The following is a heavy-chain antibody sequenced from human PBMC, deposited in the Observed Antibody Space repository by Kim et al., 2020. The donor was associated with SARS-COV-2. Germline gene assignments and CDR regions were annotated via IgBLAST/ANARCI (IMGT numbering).Heavy chain of an antibody. CDR3: ARQSYRTYYYGSRFDWGFDP. J-gene: IGHJ5*02. V-gene: IGHV4-39*01. D-gene: IGHD3-10*01. CDR1: GGSISSSSYY. Sequence: SETLSLTCTVSGGSISSSSYYWGWIRQPPGKGLEWIGSIYYSGRTYYSPSLKSRVTISVDTSKKQFSLKLSSVTAADTAVYYCARQSYRTYYYGSRFDWGFDPWGQGTLVTVSS. CDR2: IYYSGRT.